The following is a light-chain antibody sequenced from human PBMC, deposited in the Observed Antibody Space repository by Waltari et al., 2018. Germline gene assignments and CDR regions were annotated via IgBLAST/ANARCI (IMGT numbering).Light chain of an antibody. Sequence: SAQTQPASVSGSPGQSITISCTGSSRNVADYNLVLWYQQHPGKAPKLMCYPVSKRPSGFSMRVSGSKSGNTASLTISGLQAEDEGDYYCCSYAGSSTFGFGGGTKLTVL. CDR2: PVS. CDR3: CSYAGSSTFG. CDR1: SRNVADYNL. V-gene: IGLV2-23*02. J-gene: IGLJ2*01.